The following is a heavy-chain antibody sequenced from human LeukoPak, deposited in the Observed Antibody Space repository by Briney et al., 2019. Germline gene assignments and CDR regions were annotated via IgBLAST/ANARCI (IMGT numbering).Heavy chain of an antibody. D-gene: IGHD1-7*01. CDR2: IYYSGST. CDR3: AREDPNYGRFFDY. J-gene: IGHJ4*02. V-gene: IGHV4-59*01. CDR1: GGSISSYY. Sequence: SETLSLTCTVSGGSISSYYWSWIRQPPGKGLEWIGYIYYSGSTNYNPSLKSRVTISVDTSKNQFSLKLSSVTAADTAVYYCAREDPNYGRFFDYWGQGTLVTVSS.